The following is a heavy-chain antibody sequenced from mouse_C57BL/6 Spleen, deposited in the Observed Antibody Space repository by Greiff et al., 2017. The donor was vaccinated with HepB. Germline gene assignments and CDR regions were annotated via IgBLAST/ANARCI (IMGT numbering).Heavy chain of an antibody. CDR3: TRKGAYDPRPAWFAY. CDR1: GYTFTDYD. D-gene: IGHD2-3*01. V-gene: IGHV1-15*01. J-gene: IGHJ3*01. Sequence: VQLQQSGAELVRPGASVTLSCKASGYTFTDYDMHWVKQTPVHGLEWIGAIDPETGGTAYNQKFKGKAILTADKSSSTAYMELRSLTSEDSAVYYCTRKGAYDPRPAWFAYWGQGTLVTVSA. CDR2: IDPETGGT.